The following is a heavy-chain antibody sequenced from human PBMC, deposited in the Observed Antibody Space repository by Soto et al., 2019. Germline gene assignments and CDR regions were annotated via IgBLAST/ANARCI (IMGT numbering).Heavy chain of an antibody. CDR1: GFSLRSDGVG. CDR2: VYWNDET. Sequence: QITLNESGPTLVKPTQTLTLTGTFSGFSLRSDGVGVGWIRLPPGKSLEWLAFVYWNDETCLSLFLQSRLTLTKDTSKIQVVLTLNCVDPVDTATYYGTHPTRWFTPPNVGYWYFDVSGRGAPVTISS. D-gene: IGHD2-15*01. V-gene: IGHV2-5*01. J-gene: IGHJ2*01. CDR3: THPTRWFTPPNVGYWYFDV.